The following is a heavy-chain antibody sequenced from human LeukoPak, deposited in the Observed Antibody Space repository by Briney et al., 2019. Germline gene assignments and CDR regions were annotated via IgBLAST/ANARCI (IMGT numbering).Heavy chain of an antibody. V-gene: IGHV3-21*01. D-gene: IGHD3-10*01. Sequence: GGSLRLACAASGFTFSSYSTNWARPAPGEGRGWVSSIISSSSYIYHADSVKGRFTISRDNAKNSLYLQMNSLRAEDRAVYYCTRESLRRCGSGRLYYYGMDVWGKGTTVTFSS. CDR1: GFTFSSYS. CDR3: TRESLRRCGSGRLYYYGMDV. CDR2: IISSSSYI. J-gene: IGHJ6*04.